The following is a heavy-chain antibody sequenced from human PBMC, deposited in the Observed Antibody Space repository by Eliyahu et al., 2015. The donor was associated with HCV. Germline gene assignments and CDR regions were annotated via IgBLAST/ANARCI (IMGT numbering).Heavy chain of an antibody. Sequence: EVQLVESGGGLVQPGGSLRLSCVASGFXFSDYRMDWVRQAPGRGLEWVARIRNKANSDSTEYAASVRGRFTISRDDSENSLFLQLNSLKTEDTAVYYCARDVERYSWDSWGQGTLVTVSS. CDR2: IRNKANSDST. V-gene: IGHV3-72*01. D-gene: IGHD4-11*01. CDR3: ARDVERYSWDS. CDR1: GFXFSDYR. J-gene: IGHJ4*02.